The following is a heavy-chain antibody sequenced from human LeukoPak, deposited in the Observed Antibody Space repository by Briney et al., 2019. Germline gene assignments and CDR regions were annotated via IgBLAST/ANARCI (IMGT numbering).Heavy chain of an antibody. V-gene: IGHV3-23*01. CDR3: AKSMWVKWLDPSKSWFDP. Sequence: GGSLRLSCAASGFTFRSYDMHWVRQAPGKGLEWVSAIGRSDDTYYAGSVKGRLTISRDNSKNTLYLQMNSLRAEDTAVYYCAKSMWVKWLDPSKSWFDPWGQGTLVTVSS. CDR2: IGRSDDT. D-gene: IGHD5-12*01. CDR1: GFTFRSYD. J-gene: IGHJ5*02.